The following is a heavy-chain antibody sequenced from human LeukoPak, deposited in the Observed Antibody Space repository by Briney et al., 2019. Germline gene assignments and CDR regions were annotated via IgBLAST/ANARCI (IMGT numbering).Heavy chain of an antibody. CDR3: ARDLEYNSGHFFDY. CDR2: ISAYNGNT. J-gene: IGHJ4*02. Sequence: ASVKVSCKASGYTFTRYGISWVRQAPEQGLEWMGWISAYNGNTNYAQKLQGRVTMTTDTSTSTAYMELRSLRSDDTAVYYCARDLEYNSGHFFDYWGQGTLVTVSS. V-gene: IGHV1-18*01. CDR1: GYTFTRYG. D-gene: IGHD3-22*01.